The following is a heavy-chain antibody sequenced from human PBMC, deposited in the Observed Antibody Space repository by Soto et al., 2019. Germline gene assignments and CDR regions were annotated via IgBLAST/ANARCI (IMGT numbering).Heavy chain of an antibody. J-gene: IGHJ4*02. Sequence: EVQLLESGGGLIQPGGSVRLSCAASGFTFSSYAMTWVRQGPGKGLEWVSSISVDGSSYYADSVKGRFTISRDNSKNTLYLHMSSPRAEDTAVYYCAKNYFCDNWGQGTLVTVSS. CDR1: GFTFSSYA. CDR3: AKNYFCDN. V-gene: IGHV3-23*01. CDR2: ISVDGSS.